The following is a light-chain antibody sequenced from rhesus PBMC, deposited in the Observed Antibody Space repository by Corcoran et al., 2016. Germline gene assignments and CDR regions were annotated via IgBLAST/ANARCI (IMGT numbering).Light chain of an antibody. J-gene: IGKJ2*01. CDR2: KAP. CDR3: LQYSSSPYS. Sequence: DIQTTQSPSSLSASVGETVTITCRPSQSISSWLDWYQQKPGKSPKPLIYKAPSLRMGVPSRFSGSGSGTDFTLTISSLQPEDFATYYCLQYSSSPYSFGQGTKVEIK. CDR1: QSISSW. V-gene: IGKV1-22*01.